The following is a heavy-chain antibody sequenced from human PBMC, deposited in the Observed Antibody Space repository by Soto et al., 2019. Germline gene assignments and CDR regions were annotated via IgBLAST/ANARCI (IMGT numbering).Heavy chain of an antibody. Sequence: PGGPLRLSCAASGFTFSRYWMSWVRQAPGKGPEWVANIKQDGSEKFYVDSVKGRFTISRDNAKNSLYLQMNSLRAEDTAVYYCARGDYYDSSGYYIDAFDIWGQGTMVTVSS. D-gene: IGHD3-22*01. CDR1: GFTFSRYW. CDR3: ARGDYYDSSGYYIDAFDI. J-gene: IGHJ3*02. CDR2: IKQDGSEK. V-gene: IGHV3-7*01.